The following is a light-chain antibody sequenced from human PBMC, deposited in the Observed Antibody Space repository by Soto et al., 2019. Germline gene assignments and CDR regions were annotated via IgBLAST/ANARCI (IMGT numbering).Light chain of an antibody. CDR2: AAS. CDR3: QQSYSTPIT. CDR1: PSISSY. J-gene: IGKJ5*01. V-gene: IGKV1-39*01. Sequence: IHMTQSPSSMSASVGDRVTITCRASPSISSYLNWYQQKPGKAPKLLIYAASSLQSGVPSRFSGSGSGTDFTLTISSLQPEDFATYYCQQSYSTPITFGQGTRLEI.